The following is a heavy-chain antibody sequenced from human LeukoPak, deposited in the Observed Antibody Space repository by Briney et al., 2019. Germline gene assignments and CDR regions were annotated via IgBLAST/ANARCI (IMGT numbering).Heavy chain of an antibody. CDR3: ARDRGGDCYLGY. CDR2: ISSSGSTI. CDR1: GFTFSSYE. J-gene: IGHJ4*02. D-gene: IGHD2-21*02. Sequence: GGSLRLSCAASGFTFSSYEMNWVRQAPGKGLEWVSDISSSGSTIYYADSVKGRFTVSRDNAKNSLYLQMNSLRAEDTAVYYCARDRGGDCYLGYWGQGTLVTVSS. V-gene: IGHV3-48*03.